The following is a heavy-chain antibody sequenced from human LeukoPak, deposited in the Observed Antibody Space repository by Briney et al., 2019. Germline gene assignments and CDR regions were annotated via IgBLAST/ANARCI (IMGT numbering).Heavy chain of an antibody. Sequence: PGXXLRLSCAASGFTVSSNYMSWVRQAPGKGLEWVSVIYSGGSTYYTDSVKGRFTISRDNSKNTLYLQMNSLRAEDTAVYYCASLYDSSGYYSTGWSYYFDYWGQGTLVTVSS. CDR3: ASLYDSSGYYSTGWSYYFDY. V-gene: IGHV3-66*02. D-gene: IGHD3-22*01. CDR1: GFTVSSNY. J-gene: IGHJ4*02. CDR2: IYSGGST.